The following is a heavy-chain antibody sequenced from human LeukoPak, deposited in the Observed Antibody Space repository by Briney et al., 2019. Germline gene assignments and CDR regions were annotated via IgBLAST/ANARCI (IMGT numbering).Heavy chain of an antibody. V-gene: IGHV3-33*01. D-gene: IGHD3-22*01. Sequence: PGGSLRLSCAASGFTFSSYGMHWVRQAPGKGLEWVAVICYDGSNKYYADSVKGRFTISRDNSKNTLYLQMNSLRAEDTAAYYCARESDTMIPDPWGQGTLVTVSS. CDR1: GFTFSSYG. CDR3: ARESDTMIPDP. J-gene: IGHJ5*02. CDR2: ICYDGSNK.